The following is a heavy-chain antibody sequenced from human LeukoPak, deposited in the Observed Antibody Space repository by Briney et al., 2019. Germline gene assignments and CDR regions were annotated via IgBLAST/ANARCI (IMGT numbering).Heavy chain of an antibody. D-gene: IGHD3-22*01. J-gene: IGHJ4*02. Sequence: GGSLRLSCAASGFTFSSYAMHWVRQAPGKGLEWVAVISYDGSNKYYADSVKGRFTISRDNAKNTLYLQMNSLRAEDTAVYYCARDSSGYYLNDYWGQGTLVTVSS. CDR3: ARDSSGYYLNDY. CDR1: GFTFSSYA. V-gene: IGHV3-30*04. CDR2: ISYDGSNK.